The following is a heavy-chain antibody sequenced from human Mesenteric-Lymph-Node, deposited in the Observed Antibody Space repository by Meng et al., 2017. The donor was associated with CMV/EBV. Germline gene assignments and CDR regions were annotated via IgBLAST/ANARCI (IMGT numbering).Heavy chain of an antibody. J-gene: IGHJ4*02. CDR1: GFTFSTYW. CDR2: IKQDGSDK. Sequence: GGSLRLSCVASGFTFSTYWMSWVRQAPGKGLEWVANIKQDGSDKYSVDSVKGRFTISRDNAKNSLYLQMNSLRAEDTAVYYCARDLRVPYYDFCWGQGTLVTVSS. CDR3: ARDLRVPYYDFC. V-gene: IGHV3-7*01. D-gene: IGHD3-3*01.